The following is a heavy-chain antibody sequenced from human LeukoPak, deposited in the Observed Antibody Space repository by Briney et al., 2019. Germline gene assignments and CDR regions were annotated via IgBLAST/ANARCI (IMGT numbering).Heavy chain of an antibody. J-gene: IGHJ4*02. V-gene: IGHV4-4*07. CDR2: IYTSGST. Sequence: SETLSLTCTVSGGSIGSYYWSWIRQPAGKGLEWLGRIYTSGSTNYNPSLKSRVTMSVDTSKNQFSLKLSSVTAADTAVYYCARDRLPSRLLWFGELRDFDYWGQGTLVTVSS. CDR3: ARDRLPSRLLWFGELRDFDY. D-gene: IGHD3-10*01. CDR1: GGSIGSYY.